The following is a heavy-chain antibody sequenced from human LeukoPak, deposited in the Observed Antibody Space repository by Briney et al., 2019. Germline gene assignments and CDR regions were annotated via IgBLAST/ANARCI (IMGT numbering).Heavy chain of an antibody. J-gene: IGHJ6*03. CDR1: GFTVSSKY. V-gene: IGHV3-66*01. Sequence: PGGSLRLSCVVSGFTVSSKYMSWVRQAPGKGLEWVSIFFSDGTTYYADSVKGRFTISRDSSKNTVYLQMNSLRVDDTAVYYCAGRSPHYMDVWGKGTTVTISS. CDR2: FFSDGTT. CDR3: AGRSPHYMDV.